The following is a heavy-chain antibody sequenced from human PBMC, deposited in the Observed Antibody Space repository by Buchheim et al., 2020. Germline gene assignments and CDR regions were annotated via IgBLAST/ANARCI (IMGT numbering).Heavy chain of an antibody. Sequence: EVQLLESGGGLVQPGGSLRLSCAASGFTFSSYAMSWVRQAPGKGLEWVSAISGSGGSTYYADSVKGRFTISRDNSKNTLYLQMNSLRAEDTAVYYCAKGGDYYGSGSYSPHLDYWGQGTL. CDR3: AKGGDYYGSGSYSPHLDY. CDR2: ISGSGGST. CDR1: GFTFSSYA. D-gene: IGHD3-10*01. J-gene: IGHJ4*02. V-gene: IGHV3-23*01.